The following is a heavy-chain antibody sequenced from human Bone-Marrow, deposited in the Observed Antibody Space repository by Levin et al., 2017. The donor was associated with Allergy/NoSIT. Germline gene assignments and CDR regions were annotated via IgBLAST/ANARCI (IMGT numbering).Heavy chain of an antibody. J-gene: IGHJ4*02. CDR1: GFTFDDYA. CDR3: AKDITWISRGGPTFDY. V-gene: IGHV3-9*01. D-gene: IGHD5-12*01. CDR2: ISWNSGSI. Sequence: PGGSLRLSCAASGFTFDDYAMHWVRQAPGKGLEWVSGISWNSGSIGYADSVKGRFTISRDNAKNSLYLQMNSLRAEDTALYYCAKDITWISRGGPTFDYWGQGTLVTVSS.